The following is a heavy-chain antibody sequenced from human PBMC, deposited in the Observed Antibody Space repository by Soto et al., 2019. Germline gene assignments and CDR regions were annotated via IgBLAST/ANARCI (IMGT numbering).Heavy chain of an antibody. V-gene: IGHV3-23*01. Sequence: PGGSLRLSCAASGTTFINYAMSWVRQAPGRGLEWVSIIGTNGGTTFYADSVKGRFTISRDNSKNTLYLQMNSLRAEDTAVYYCARGDFVVVVAATPRFIFDAFDIWGQGTMVTVSS. CDR3: ARGDFVVVVAATPRFIFDAFDI. CDR2: IGTNGGTT. CDR1: GTTFINYA. D-gene: IGHD2-15*01. J-gene: IGHJ3*02.